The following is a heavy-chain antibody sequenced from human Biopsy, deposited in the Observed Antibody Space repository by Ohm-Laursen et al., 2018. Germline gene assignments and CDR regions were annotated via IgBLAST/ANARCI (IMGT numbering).Heavy chain of an antibody. CDR2: INPSGSTT. D-gene: IGHD6-19*01. CDR1: GYSFTSYY. J-gene: IGHJ4*02. CDR3: ARNTGWYGDLYYFDY. V-gene: IGHV1-46*01. Sequence: ASVKVSCKLSGYSFTSYYMHWVRQAPGQGLEWMGMINPSGSTTSYPQIFQGRVTMTRDTSKSTVYMGLSSLRSADTAVYFCARNTGWYGDLYYFDYWGQGTLVTVSS.